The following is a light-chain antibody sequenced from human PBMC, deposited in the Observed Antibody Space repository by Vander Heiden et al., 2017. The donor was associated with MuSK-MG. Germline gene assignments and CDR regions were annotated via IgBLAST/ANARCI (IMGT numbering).Light chain of an antibody. Sequence: DIQMTQSPSTLSASVGDRVTITCRASQNINSWLAWYQQKPGKAPNLLISKASRLENRVPPRFSGSGSGTEFTLTSSSLQPDDFATYYCQQDNSYSTFGQGTKVEIK. V-gene: IGKV1-5*03. CDR1: QNINSW. CDR2: KAS. CDR3: QQDNSYST. J-gene: IGKJ1*01.